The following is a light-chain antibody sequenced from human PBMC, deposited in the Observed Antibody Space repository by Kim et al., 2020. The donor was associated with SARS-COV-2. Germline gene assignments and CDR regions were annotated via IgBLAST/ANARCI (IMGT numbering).Light chain of an antibody. CDR3: QQYRTSSWT. V-gene: IGKV3-20*01. Sequence: SPCETAILSFRANHSDNPRFLVWYHQKPGHAHRLLIYDSSSRATGIPDRFSGSGSGTDFTLKISSLEPEDLAVYYCQQYRTSSWTFGQGTKVDIK. J-gene: IGKJ1*01. CDR2: DSS. CDR1: HSDNPRF.